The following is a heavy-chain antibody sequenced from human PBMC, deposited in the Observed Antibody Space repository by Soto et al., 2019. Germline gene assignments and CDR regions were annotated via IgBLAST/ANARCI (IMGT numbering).Heavy chain of an antibody. J-gene: IGHJ4*02. D-gene: IGHD5-18*01. CDR2: ITNRDGNI. CDR1: RFTFSRYI. CDR3: DIEQRLPEQRHTNEY. V-gene: IGHV3-23*01. Sequence: EVALLESGGGLVRPGGYLRLSCAASRFTFSRYIMNWVRQDPGTGLGWVADITNRDGNIYYAQSVKGLFNSSRDNPKSTMYLQMDSLRAEDTAVYYCDIEQRLPEQRHTNEYWGQGTLVTVSS.